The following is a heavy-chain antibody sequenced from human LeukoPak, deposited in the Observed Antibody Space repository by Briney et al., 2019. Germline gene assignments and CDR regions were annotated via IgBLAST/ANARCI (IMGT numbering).Heavy chain of an antibody. D-gene: IGHD6-13*01. V-gene: IGHV3-23*01. Sequence: GSLRLSCVASGFTFSNYAMNWVRQTPGKGLEWVSVISGSGGSTYYADSVKGRFTISRDNAKNSLYLQMNSLRAEDTAVYYCARRIAAAGTSWFDPWGQGTLVTVSS. CDR1: GFTFSNYA. J-gene: IGHJ5*02. CDR3: ARRIAAAGTSWFDP. CDR2: ISGSGGST.